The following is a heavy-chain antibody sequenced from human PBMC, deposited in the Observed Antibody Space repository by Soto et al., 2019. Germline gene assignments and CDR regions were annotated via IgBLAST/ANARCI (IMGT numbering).Heavy chain of an antibody. V-gene: IGHV1-18*01. Sequence: ASVKVSCKASGYTFTSYGISWVRQAPGQGLEWMGWISAYNGNTNYAQKLQGRVTMTTDTSTSTAYMELRSLRSDDTAVYYCARELETGAQRVPAFDYWGQGTVVTVSS. D-gene: IGHD1-1*01. CDR2: ISAYNGNT. J-gene: IGHJ4*02. CDR1: GYTFTSYG. CDR3: ARELETGAQRVPAFDY.